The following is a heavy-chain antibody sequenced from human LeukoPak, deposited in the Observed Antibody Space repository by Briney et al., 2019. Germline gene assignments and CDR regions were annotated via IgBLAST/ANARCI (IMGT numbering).Heavy chain of an antibody. CDR3: ARDGASGYLADY. V-gene: IGHV1-2*02. Sequence: GASVKVSCKASGSTLTLYYMHWVRPAPGQGLEWMGWINPNSGGTNYAQKFQGRVTMTRGTSISTAYMELSRLGSDDTAVYYCARDGASGYLADYWGQGTLVTVSS. J-gene: IGHJ4*02. CDR1: GSTLTLYY. D-gene: IGHD3-3*01. CDR2: INPNSGGT.